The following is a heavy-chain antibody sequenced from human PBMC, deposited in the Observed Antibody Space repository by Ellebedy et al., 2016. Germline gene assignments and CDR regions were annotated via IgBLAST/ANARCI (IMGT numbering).Heavy chain of an antibody. D-gene: IGHD6-19*01. CDR2: INPSGGST. J-gene: IGHJ6*02. CDR1: GYTFTSYY. Sequence: ASVKVSCKASGYTFTSYYMHWVRQAPGQGLEWMGIINPSGGSTSYAQKFQGRVTMTRDTSTSTVYMELSSLRSEDTAVYYCARERPRQWLVTSVKLHYYYYYGMDVWGQGTTVTVSS. CDR3: ARERPRQWLVTSVKLHYYYYYGMDV. V-gene: IGHV1-46*01.